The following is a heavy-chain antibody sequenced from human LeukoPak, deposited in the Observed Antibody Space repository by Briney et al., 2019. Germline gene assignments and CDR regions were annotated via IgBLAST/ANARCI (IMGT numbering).Heavy chain of an antibody. Sequence: VASVKVSCKASGYTFTSYGISWVRQAPGQGLEWMGWISAYNGNTNYAQKLQGRVTMTTDTSTSTAYMELRSLRSDDTAVYYCARGYYYDSSGYYQLDYWGQGTLVTVSS. D-gene: IGHD3-22*01. CDR3: ARGYYYDSSGYYQLDY. CDR2: ISAYNGNT. J-gene: IGHJ4*02. CDR1: GYTFTSYG. V-gene: IGHV1-18*01.